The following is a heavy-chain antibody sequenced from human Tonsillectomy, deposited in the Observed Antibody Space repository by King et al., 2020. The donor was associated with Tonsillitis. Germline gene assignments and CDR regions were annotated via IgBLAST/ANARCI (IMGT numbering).Heavy chain of an antibody. Sequence: VQLVESGTEVKKPGASVKVSCKASGYTFNNYGISWVRQAPGQGLEWMGWISAYNGNTNYAQKLQGRVTMTTETSTSTAYMELRSLRSDDTAVYYCARVDIVVVPATPNGGWFDPWGQGTLVTVSS. J-gene: IGHJ5*02. D-gene: IGHD2-2*01. CDR1: GYTFNNYG. CDR3: ARVDIVVVPATPNGGWFDP. V-gene: IGHV1-18*01. CDR2: ISAYNGNT.